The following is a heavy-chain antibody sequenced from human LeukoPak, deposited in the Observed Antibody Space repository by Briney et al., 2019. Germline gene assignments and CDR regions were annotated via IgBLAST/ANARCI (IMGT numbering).Heavy chain of an antibody. CDR1: GFIFETFG. Sequence: GGSLRLSYVASGFIFETFGMHWVRQAPGKGLEWVAYIPHDGSNQYSADSLKGRFTISRDNSKNTLYLEMHSLRVEDTAVYYCARINAGYRTYGMDVWGQGTAVIVSS. D-gene: IGHD5-12*01. CDR3: ARINAGYRTYGMDV. J-gene: IGHJ6*02. CDR2: IPHDGSNQ. V-gene: IGHV3-30*02.